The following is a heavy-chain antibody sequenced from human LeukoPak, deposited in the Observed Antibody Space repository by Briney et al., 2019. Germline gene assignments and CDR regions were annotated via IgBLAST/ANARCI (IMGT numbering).Heavy chain of an antibody. CDR1: GFTFSSYE. V-gene: IGHV3-48*03. J-gene: IGHJ4*02. D-gene: IGHD5-12*01. CDR2: ISSSGSTI. CDR3: ARESGYDPGLDY. Sequence: GGSLRLSCAASGFTFSSYEMSWVRQAPGKGLEWVSYISSSGSTIYYADSVKGRFTISRDNAKNSLYLQMNSLRAEDTAVYYCARESGYDPGLDYWGQGTLVTVSS.